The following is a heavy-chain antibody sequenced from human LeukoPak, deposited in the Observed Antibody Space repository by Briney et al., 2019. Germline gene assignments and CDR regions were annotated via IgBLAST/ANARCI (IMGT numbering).Heavy chain of an antibody. CDR1: GGSISSGTYY. J-gene: IGHJ4*02. D-gene: IGHD2-2*01. V-gene: IGHV4-61*02. CDR2: IYTSGST. CDR3: ARAVVPAAPLDY. Sequence: PSETLSLTCTVSGGSISSGTYYWSWIRQPAGKGLEWIGRIYTSGSTNYNPSLKSRVTISVDTSKNQFSLKLSSVTAADTAVYYCARAVVPAAPLDYWGQGTLVTVSS.